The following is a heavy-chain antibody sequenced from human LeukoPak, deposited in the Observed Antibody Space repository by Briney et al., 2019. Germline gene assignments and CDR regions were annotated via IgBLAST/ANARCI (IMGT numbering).Heavy chain of an antibody. Sequence: GGSLRLSCAASGITVSTFWMHWVRQAPGEGLVWVSRINTVGSVTNYADSVEGRFTISRDNAKNMLYLQMNDLRAEDTAVYYCVTDRYSDSAFGDWGQGTLVTVSS. V-gene: IGHV3-74*01. CDR1: GITVSTFW. D-gene: IGHD1-26*01. CDR3: VTDRYSDSAFGD. J-gene: IGHJ4*02. CDR2: INTVGSVT.